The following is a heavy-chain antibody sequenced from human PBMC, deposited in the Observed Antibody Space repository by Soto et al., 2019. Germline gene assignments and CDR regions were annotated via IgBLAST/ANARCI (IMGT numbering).Heavy chain of an antibody. V-gene: IGHV6-1*01. J-gene: IGHJ3*02. Sequence: PSQTLSLTCAISGDSVSSNSAAWNWIRQSPSRGLEWLGRTYYRSKWYNDYAVSVKSRIAINPDTSKNQFSLQLNSVTPEDTAVYYCARVGPGYSSSWYAFEIWGQGTMVTVSS. D-gene: IGHD6-13*01. CDR3: ARVGPGYSSSWYAFEI. CDR2: TYYRSKWYN. CDR1: GDSVSSNSAA.